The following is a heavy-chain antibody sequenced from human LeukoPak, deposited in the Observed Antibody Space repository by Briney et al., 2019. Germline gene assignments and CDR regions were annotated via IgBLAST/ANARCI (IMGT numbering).Heavy chain of an antibody. D-gene: IGHD3-3*01. CDR1: GGSMSRYY. CDR2: IYTSGST. Sequence: LSETLSLTCTVSGGSMSRYYWSWIRQPAGKGLEWIGRIYTSGSTNYNPSLKSRVTMSVDTSRNQFSLSLRSVTAADTAVYYCARVRYEGFDPWGQGTQVTVSS. J-gene: IGHJ5*02. V-gene: IGHV4-4*07. CDR3: ARVRYEGFDP.